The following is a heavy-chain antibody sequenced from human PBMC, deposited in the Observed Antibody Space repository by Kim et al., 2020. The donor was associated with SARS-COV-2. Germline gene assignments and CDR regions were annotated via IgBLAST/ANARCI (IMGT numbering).Heavy chain of an antibody. V-gene: IGHV4-59*01. CDR2: IYYSGST. CDR3: ARGRAGDIRTPSNFDY. D-gene: IGHD3-9*01. J-gene: IGHJ4*02. Sequence: SETLSLTCTVSGGSISSYYWSWIRQPPGKGLEWIGYIYYSGSTNYNPSLKSRVTISVDTSKNQFSLKLSSVTAADTAVYYCARGRAGDIRTPSNFDYWGQGTLVTVSS. CDR1: GGSISSYY.